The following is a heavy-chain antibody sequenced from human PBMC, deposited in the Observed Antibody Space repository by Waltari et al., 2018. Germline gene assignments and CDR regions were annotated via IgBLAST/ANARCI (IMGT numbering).Heavy chain of an antibody. CDR3: ARARVVKRYYYYGMDV. J-gene: IGHJ6*02. CDR1: GGSFSGYY. Sequence: QVQLQQWGAGLLKPSETLSLTCAVYGGSFSGYYWSWIRQPPGKGLEWIGEINHSGTSNYNPSLKSRVYISIDTSKNQFSLKVTSVTAADTAVYYCARARVVKRYYYYGMDVWGQGSTVTVS. D-gene: IGHD3-3*01. CDR2: INHSGTS. V-gene: IGHV4-34*01.